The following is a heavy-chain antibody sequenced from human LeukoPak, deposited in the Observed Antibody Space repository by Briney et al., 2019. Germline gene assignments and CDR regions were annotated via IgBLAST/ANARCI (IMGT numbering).Heavy chain of an antibody. CDR2: IYYSGST. Sequence: SATLSLTCAVYGGSFSAYYWSWIRQPPGKGLEWIGYIYYSGSTNYNPSLKTRVTMSVDTSKNQFSLMLSSVTAADTAVYYCARGPLTMTRGFDPWGQGTLVTVSS. V-gene: IGHV4-59*12. J-gene: IGHJ5*02. CDR3: ARGPLTMTRGFDP. CDR1: GGSFSAYY. D-gene: IGHD4-17*01.